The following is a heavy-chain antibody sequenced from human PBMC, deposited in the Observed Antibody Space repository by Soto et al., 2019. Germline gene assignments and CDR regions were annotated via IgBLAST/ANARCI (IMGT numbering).Heavy chain of an antibody. V-gene: IGHV4-59*01. CDR2: IYYSGST. J-gene: IGHJ3*02. CDR1: GGSISSYY. D-gene: IGHD3-3*01. CDR3: ARVTRNDFWSGYDDDAFDI. Sequence: PSETLSLTCTVSGGSISSYYWSWIRQPPGRGLEWIGYIYYSGSTNYNPSLKSRVTISVDTSKNQFSLKLSSVTAADTAVYYCARVTRNDFWSGYDDDAFDIWGQGTMVNVS.